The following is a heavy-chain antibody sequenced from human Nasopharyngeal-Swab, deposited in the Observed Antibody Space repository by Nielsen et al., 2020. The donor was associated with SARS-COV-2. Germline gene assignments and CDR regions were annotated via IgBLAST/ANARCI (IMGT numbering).Heavy chain of an antibody. D-gene: IGHD3-3*01. CDR1: GGSLSGYY. J-gene: IGHJ5*02. CDR2: INHSGST. Sequence: SETLSLTCAVYGGSLSGYYWSWIRQPPGKGLEWIGEINHSGSTNYNPSLKSRVTISVDTSKNQFSLKLSSVTAADTAVYYCSRGPDYDFWSGYSQYHWFDPWGQGTLVTVSS. V-gene: IGHV4-34*01. CDR3: SRGPDYDFWSGYSQYHWFDP.